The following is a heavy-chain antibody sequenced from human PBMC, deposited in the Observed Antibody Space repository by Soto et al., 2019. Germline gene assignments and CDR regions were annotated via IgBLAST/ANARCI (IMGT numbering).Heavy chain of an antibody. CDR2: IWYDGSNK. CDR1: GFTFGSYG. CDR3: ARDFTTVPTIIDD. Sequence: PGGSLRLSCAASGFTFGSYGMHWVRQAPGKGLEWVAVIWYDGSNKYYADSVKGRFTISRDNSKNTLYLQMNSLRAEDTAVYYCARDFTTVPTIIDDWGQGTLVPVAS. J-gene: IGHJ4*02. D-gene: IGHD5-12*01. V-gene: IGHV3-33*01.